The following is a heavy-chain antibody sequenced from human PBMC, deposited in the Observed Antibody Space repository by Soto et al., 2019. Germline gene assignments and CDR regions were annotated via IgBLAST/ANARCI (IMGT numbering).Heavy chain of an antibody. J-gene: IGHJ4*02. CDR3: AKDATRTDGWYYFDY. Sequence: GGSLRLSCAASGFTFSRLAMGWVRQAPGKGLEWVSVIDYSGGTTYYTDSVKGRFTISRDNSKKMLFLQMNSLRAEDTAVYFCAKDATRTDGWYYFDYWGQGALVTVFS. D-gene: IGHD6-19*01. CDR2: IDYSGGTT. CDR1: GFTFSRLA. V-gene: IGHV3-23*01.